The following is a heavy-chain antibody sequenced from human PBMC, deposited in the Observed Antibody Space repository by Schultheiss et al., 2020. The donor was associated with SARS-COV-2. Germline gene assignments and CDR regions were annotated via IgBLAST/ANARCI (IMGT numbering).Heavy chain of an antibody. J-gene: IGHJ1*01. V-gene: IGHV3-30*01. D-gene: IGHD6-19*01. CDR3: ARELLVSQWVKETGYFHH. Sequence: GGSLRLSCAASGFNFNNFALHWVRQAPGRGLEWMAVTSFDGSNKYYADSVKGRFTISRDNSKNTLYLQMNSLRAEDTAVYYCARELLVSQWVKETGYFHHWGQGTLVTVSS. CDR1: GFNFNNFA. CDR2: TSFDGSNK.